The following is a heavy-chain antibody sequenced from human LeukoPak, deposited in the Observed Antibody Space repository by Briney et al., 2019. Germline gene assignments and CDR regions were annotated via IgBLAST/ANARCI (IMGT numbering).Heavy chain of an antibody. Sequence: APVKVSCKASDYTFTSYGITWVRQAPGQGLEWMGWISTYNGNTNYAQKFQGRVTMATDTSTSTAYMELRSLRSDDTAVYYCARVFTISSGWYRSFDYWGQGTLVTVSS. J-gene: IGHJ4*02. CDR3: ARVFTISSGWYRSFDY. D-gene: IGHD6-19*01. V-gene: IGHV1-18*01. CDR2: ISTYNGNT. CDR1: DYTFTSYG.